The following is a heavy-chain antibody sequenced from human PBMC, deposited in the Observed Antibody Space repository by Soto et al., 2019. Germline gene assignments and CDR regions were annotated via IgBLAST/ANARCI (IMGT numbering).Heavy chain of an antibody. V-gene: IGHV1-69*01. J-gene: IGHJ4*02. CDR3: AITRQRRPGFYVDY. CDR1: GGPFNTFG. Sequence: QVQLMQYGAAVTKPGSSVKVSCKASGGPFNTFGISWVRQAPGQGLEWMGGIIPKYGTTNYARRFQGRVTITADECTTTAYLELSSLRHDDKAIYYCAITRQRRPGFYVDYWGQGTPISV. CDR2: IIPKYGTT. D-gene: IGHD1-1*01.